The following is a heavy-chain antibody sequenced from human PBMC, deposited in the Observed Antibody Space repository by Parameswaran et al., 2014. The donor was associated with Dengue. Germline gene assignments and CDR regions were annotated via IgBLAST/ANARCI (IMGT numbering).Heavy chain of an antibody. Sequence: VRQAPGKGLEWVSSISSSSSYIYYADSVKGRFTISRDNAKNSLYLQMNSLRAEDTAVYYCARDRGARITIFGVVTTLDYWGQGTLVTVSS. D-gene: IGHD3-3*01. CDR3: ARDRGARITIFGVVTTLDY. J-gene: IGHJ4*02. CDR2: ISSSSSYI. V-gene: IGHV3-21*01.